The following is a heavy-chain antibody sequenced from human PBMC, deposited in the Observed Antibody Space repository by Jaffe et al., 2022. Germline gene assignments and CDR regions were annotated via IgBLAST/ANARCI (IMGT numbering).Heavy chain of an antibody. Sequence: QVQLVQSGAEVKKPGSSVKVSCKASGGTFSSYAISWVRQAPGQGLEWMGGIIPIFGTANYAQKFQGRVTITADESTSTAYMELSSLRSEDTAVYYCARGSGSAIYSSSWWWFDPWGQGTLVTVSS. V-gene: IGHV1-69*01. D-gene: IGHD6-13*01. CDR1: GGTFSSYA. CDR3: ARGSGSAIYSSSWWWFDP. J-gene: IGHJ5*02. CDR2: IIPIFGTA.